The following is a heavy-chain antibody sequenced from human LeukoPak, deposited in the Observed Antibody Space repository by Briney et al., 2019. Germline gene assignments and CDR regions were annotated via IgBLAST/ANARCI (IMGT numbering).Heavy chain of an antibody. V-gene: IGHV4-34*01. D-gene: IGHD2-2*02. CDR2: INHSGST. CDR1: GGSFSGYY. Sequence: PSETLSLTCAVYGGSFSGYYWSWIRQPPGKGLEWIGEINHSGSTNYNPSLKSRVTISVDTSKNQFSLKLSSVTAADTAVYYCARVGYCSSTSCYSPYYYYMDVWGKGTTVTVSS. CDR3: ARVGYCSSTSCYSPYYYYMDV. J-gene: IGHJ6*03.